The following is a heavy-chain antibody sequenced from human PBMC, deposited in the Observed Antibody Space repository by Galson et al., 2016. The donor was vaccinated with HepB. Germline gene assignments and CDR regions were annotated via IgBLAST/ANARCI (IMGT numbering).Heavy chain of an antibody. CDR3: AREAQYFYGMDV. CDR2: ISSGSSTI. J-gene: IGHJ6*02. CDR1: GFSLHDYN. V-gene: IGHV3-48*04. Sequence: SLRLSCAVSGFSLHDYNMNWVRQAPGKGLEWVSFISSGSSTIYYADSAKGRFSISRDNAKDTLYLQMNSLRAEDTAVYYCAREAQYFYGMDVWGQGTTVTVSS.